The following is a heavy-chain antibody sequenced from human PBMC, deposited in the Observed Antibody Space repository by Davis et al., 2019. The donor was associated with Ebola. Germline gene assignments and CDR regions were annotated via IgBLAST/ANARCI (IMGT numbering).Heavy chain of an antibody. Sequence: GGSLRLSCKGSGYSFTSYWISWVRQMPGKGLEWMGRIDPSDSYTNYSPSFQGHVTISADKSSSTAYLQWSSLKASDTAMYYCARGGDYNWNSLTGMDVWGQGTTVTVPS. J-gene: IGHJ6*02. CDR2: IDPSDSYT. D-gene: IGHD1-7*01. CDR1: GYSFTSYW. V-gene: IGHV5-10-1*01. CDR3: ARGGDYNWNSLTGMDV.